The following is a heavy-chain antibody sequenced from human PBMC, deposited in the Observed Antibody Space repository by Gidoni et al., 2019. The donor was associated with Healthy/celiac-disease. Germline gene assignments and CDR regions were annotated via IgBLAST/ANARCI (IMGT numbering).Heavy chain of an antibody. CDR1: GYSFTSSW. CDR2: IDPSDSYT. J-gene: IGHJ4*02. Sequence: EVQLVQSGAEVKKHGESLRSSCKGSGYSFTSSWISWVRQMPGQGLEWRGRIDPSDSYTNSSPSFQGHVTISADKSISTAYLQWSSLKASDTAMYYCARLGYDFWSGRPANDYWGQGTLVTVSS. CDR3: ARLGYDFWSGRPANDY. D-gene: IGHD3-3*01. V-gene: IGHV5-10-1*03.